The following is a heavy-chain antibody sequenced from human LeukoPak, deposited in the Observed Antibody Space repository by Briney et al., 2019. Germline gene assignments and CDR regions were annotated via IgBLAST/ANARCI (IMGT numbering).Heavy chain of an antibody. CDR2: IYPGDSDT. D-gene: IGHD3-22*01. CDR3: ARDYYDSSGYYSPFDY. V-gene: IGHV5-51*01. Sequence: GESLKISCKGSGYSFTSYWIGWVRQMPGKGLEWIGIIYPGDSDTRYSPSFQGKVTISADKSISTAYLQWSSLKASDTAMYYCARDYYDSSGYYSPFDYWGQGTLVTVSS. CDR1: GYSFTSYW. J-gene: IGHJ4*02.